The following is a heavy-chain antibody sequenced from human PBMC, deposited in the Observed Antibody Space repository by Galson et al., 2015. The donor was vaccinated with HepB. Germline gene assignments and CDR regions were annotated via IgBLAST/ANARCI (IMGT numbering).Heavy chain of an antibody. D-gene: IGHD6-13*01. V-gene: IGHV1-69*02. CDR2: IIPILGIA. Sequence: SVKVSCKASGGTFSSYTISWVRQAPGQGLEWMGRIIPILGIANYAQKFQGRVTITADKSTSTAYMELSSLRSEDTAVYYCARGRIAAAGGRYYYYGMDVWGQGTTVTVSS. CDR1: GGTFSSYT. CDR3: ARGRIAAAGGRYYYYGMDV. J-gene: IGHJ6*02.